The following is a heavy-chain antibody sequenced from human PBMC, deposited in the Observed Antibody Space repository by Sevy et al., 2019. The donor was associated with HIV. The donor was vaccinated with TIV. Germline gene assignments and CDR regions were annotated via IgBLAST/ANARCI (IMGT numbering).Heavy chain of an antibody. CDR2: IGTAGDT. CDR1: GFTFSSYD. CDR3: ARGGYSYGRAYYFDY. J-gene: IGHJ4*02. Sequence: GGSRLSCAASGFTFSSYDMHWVRQATGKGLEWVSAIGTAGDTYYPGSVKGRFTISRENAKNSLYLQMNSLRAGDTAVYYCARGGYSYGRAYYFDYWGQGTLVTVSS. D-gene: IGHD5-18*01. V-gene: IGHV3-13*01.